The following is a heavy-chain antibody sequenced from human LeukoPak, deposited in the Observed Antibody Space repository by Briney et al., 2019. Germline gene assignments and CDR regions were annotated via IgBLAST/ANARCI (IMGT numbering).Heavy chain of an antibody. CDR1: GYSFTTYW. Sequence: GESLKISCKGSGYSFTTYWIAWVRPTPGKGLEWMGIIYPGDSDTRYSPSFQGQVTISADKSTRVAYLQWTSLKASDTAMYYCAWSVSGATFDYWGQGTLVTVSS. D-gene: IGHD6-19*01. CDR2: IYPGDSDT. V-gene: IGHV5-51*01. J-gene: IGHJ4*02. CDR3: AWSVSGATFDY.